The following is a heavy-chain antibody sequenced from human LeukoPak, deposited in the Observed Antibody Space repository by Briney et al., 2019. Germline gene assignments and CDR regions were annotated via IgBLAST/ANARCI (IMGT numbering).Heavy chain of an antibody. D-gene: IGHD3-16*02. CDR2: IYYSGST. Sequence: SETLSLTCTVSGGSISSSSYYWGWIRQPPGKGLEWIGSIYYSGSTYYNPSLKSRVTISVDTSRNQFSLKLSSVTAADTAVYYCARRDYVWGSYRLYPSNFDYWGQGTLVTVSS. V-gene: IGHV4-39*07. CDR1: GGSISSSSYY. J-gene: IGHJ4*02. CDR3: ARRDYVWGSYRLYPSNFDY.